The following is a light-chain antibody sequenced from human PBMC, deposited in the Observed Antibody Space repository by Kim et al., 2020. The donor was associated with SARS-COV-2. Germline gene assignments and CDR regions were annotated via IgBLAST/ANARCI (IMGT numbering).Light chain of an antibody. J-gene: IGLJ1*01. Sequence: GRPASISCGGDNIRSKTVHWYQQKSGQAPVLVIYYNNDRPSGIPERFSGSSSGNTATLTISRVEAGDEADYYCQVWDGSSDHPLYVFGTGTKVTVL. CDR2: YNN. V-gene: IGLV3-21*04. CDR1: NIRSKT. CDR3: QVWDGSSDHPLYV.